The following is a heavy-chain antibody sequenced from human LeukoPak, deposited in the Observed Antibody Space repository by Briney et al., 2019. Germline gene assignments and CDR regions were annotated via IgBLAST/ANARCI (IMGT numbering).Heavy chain of an antibody. CDR3: GRDWKLDY. Sequence: GGSLRLSCYTSGFTFNNYPMSWVRQAPGKGLEWVSAINNDGGDTKYADSVKGRFTIYRDNSRNTLYLQMRSLRVEDTAIYYCGRDWKLDYWGQGSLVTVSS. CDR1: GFTFNNYP. CDR2: INNDGGDT. J-gene: IGHJ4*02. D-gene: IGHD1-1*01. V-gene: IGHV3-23*01.